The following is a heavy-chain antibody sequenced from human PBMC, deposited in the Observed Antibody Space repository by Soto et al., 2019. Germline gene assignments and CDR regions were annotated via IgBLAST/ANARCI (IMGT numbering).Heavy chain of an antibody. CDR2: VFYSGST. J-gene: IGHJ4*02. D-gene: IGHD6-19*01. V-gene: IGHV4-61*01. Sequence: PSETLSLTCTVSGGSVRSGRYYWSWIRQPPGKGLEWIGYVFYSGSTRYNPSLNSRVTISVDTSKNQFSLKLTSVTAADTAMYYCARVPLPSVAVADVYYFDYSGPGTLVPVYS. CDR3: ARVPLPSVAVADVYYFDY. CDR1: GGSVRSGRYY.